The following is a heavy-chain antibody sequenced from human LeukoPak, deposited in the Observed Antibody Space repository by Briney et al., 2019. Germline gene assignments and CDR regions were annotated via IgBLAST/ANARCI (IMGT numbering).Heavy chain of an antibody. D-gene: IGHD4-23*01. CDR1: SFTFSSYG. CDR3: AKDPSGNSNY. J-gene: IGHJ4*02. Sequence: GGSLRLSCAASSFTFSSYGMHWVRQAPGKRLEWVAFIRYDGSNKYYADSVKGRFAISRDNSKNTLYLQMNSLRAEDTAVYYCAKDPSGNSNYWGQGTLVTVCS. CDR2: IRYDGSNK. V-gene: IGHV3-30*02.